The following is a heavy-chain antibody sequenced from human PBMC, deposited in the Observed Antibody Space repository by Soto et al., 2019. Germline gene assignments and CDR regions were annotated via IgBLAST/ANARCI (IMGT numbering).Heavy chain of an antibody. J-gene: IGHJ4*02. CDR1: GLDFDAFE. CDR2: ISGRAVRP. CDR3: VKGGCLDD. D-gene: IGHD2-8*01. Sequence: PXGPLRPSCLASGLDFDAFEMTWVRKAPGKGLDWLSFISGRAVRPYYAGSVKARFTNSRDRSNNTLFLQMNSVRADYTAIYFCVKGGCLDDWGLGTPVTVSS. V-gene: IGHV3-23*01.